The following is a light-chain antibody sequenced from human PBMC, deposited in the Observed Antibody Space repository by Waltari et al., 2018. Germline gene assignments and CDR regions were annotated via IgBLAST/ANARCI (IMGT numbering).Light chain of an antibody. Sequence: QSALTQPASVSGSPGQSITISCTGTSSDIGSYNLVPWYQQHPGKAPKLLIYEGSKRPSGVSHRFSGSKSGNTASLTISGLQTEDEADYYCCSYAGSSIFVVFGGGTKLTVL. V-gene: IGLV2-23*03. CDR1: SSDIGSYNL. J-gene: IGLJ2*01. CDR3: CSYAGSSIFVV. CDR2: EGS.